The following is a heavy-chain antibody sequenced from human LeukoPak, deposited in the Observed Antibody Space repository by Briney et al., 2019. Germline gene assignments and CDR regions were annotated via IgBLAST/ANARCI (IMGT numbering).Heavy chain of an antibody. Sequence: GGSLRLSCAASGFAFSSQAMGWVRQAPGKGLEWVSVISDSGDTTYYADSVKGRFTISRDNSKNTLYLQLNSLRAEDAAIYYCAKDARRSDGWYFFDHWGQGALVTVSS. CDR1: GFAFSSQA. CDR2: ISDSGDTT. J-gene: IGHJ4*02. D-gene: IGHD6-19*01. CDR3: AKDARRSDGWYFFDH. V-gene: IGHV3-23*01.